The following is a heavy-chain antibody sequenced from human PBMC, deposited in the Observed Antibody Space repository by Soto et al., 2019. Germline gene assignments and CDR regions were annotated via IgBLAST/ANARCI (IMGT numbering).Heavy chain of an antibody. CDR1: GGSISSGGYY. D-gene: IGHD4-4*01. CDR3: PGDTPSGNYRYYFDY. CDR2: IYYSGST. Sequence: SETLSLTCTVSGGSISSGGYYWSWIRQHPGKGLEWIGYIYYSGSTYYNPSLKSRVTISVDTSKNQFSLKLSSVTAADTAVYYCPGDTPSGNYRYYFDYGGQEPWSPSPQ. V-gene: IGHV4-31*03. J-gene: IGHJ4*01.